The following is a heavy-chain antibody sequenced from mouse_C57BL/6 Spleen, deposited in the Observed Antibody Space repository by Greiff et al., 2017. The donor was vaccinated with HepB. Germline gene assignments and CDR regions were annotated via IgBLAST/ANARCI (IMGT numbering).Heavy chain of an antibody. Sequence: VQLQQSGAELMKPGASVKLSCKATSYTFTGYWIEWVKQRPGHGLEWIGEILPGSGSTNYNEKFKGKATFTADTSSNTAYMQLSSLTTEDSAIYYCARARTVITTVVNYFDYWGQGTTLTVSS. CDR1: SYTFTGYW. D-gene: IGHD1-1*01. J-gene: IGHJ2*01. V-gene: IGHV1-9*01. CDR3: ARARTVITTVVNYFDY. CDR2: ILPGSGST.